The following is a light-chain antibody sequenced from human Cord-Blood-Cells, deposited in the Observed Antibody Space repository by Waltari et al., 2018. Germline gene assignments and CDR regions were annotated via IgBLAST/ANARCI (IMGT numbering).Light chain of an antibody. CDR3: CSYAGSSTFVV. Sequence: QSALTQPASVSGSPGQSITHSCTGTRSDGGGYNLVSWYQQHPGKAPKLMIYEGSKRPSGVSNRFSGSKSGNTASLTIAGLQAEDEADYYCCSYAGSSTFVVFGGGTKLTVL. J-gene: IGLJ2*01. CDR2: EGS. V-gene: IGLV2-23*03. CDR1: RSDGGGYNL.